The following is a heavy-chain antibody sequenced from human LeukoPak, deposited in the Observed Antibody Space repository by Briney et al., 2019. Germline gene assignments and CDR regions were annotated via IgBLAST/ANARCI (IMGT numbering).Heavy chain of an antibody. CDR2: ISGSGGST. CDR1: GVTFSTYS. Sequence: GGSLRLSCSASGVTFSTYSMNWVRQTPGKGLMWVSSISGSGGSTYYAESVKGRFSISRDNSKKMMYLQMNSLRADDTAVYYCAKGGQNFDFWRFDYWGQGTLVTVSS. J-gene: IGHJ4*02. V-gene: IGHV3-23*01. CDR3: AKGGQNFDFWRFDY. D-gene: IGHD3-3*01.